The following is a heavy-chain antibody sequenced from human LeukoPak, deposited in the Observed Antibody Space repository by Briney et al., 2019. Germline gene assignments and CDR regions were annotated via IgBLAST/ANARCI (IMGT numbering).Heavy chain of an antibody. CDR3: ARDRKAAAGD. Sequence: GGSLRLSCAASGFTFSSYAMSWVRQAPGKGLEWVSVIYSGGSTYYADSVKGRFTISRDNSKNTLYLQMNSLRAEDTAVYYCARDRKAAAGDWGQGTLVTVSS. CDR2: IYSGGST. CDR1: GFTFSSYA. J-gene: IGHJ4*02. V-gene: IGHV3-23*03. D-gene: IGHD6-13*01.